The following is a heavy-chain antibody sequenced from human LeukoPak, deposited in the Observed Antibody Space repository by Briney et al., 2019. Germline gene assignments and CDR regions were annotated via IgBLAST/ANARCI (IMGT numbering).Heavy chain of an antibody. CDR3: ARDRRHYYYYMDV. V-gene: IGHV1-69*05. Sequence: SVKVSCKASGGTFSSYAISWVRQAPGQGLEWMGRIIPIFGTANYAQKSQGRVTITTDESTSTAYMELSSLRSEDTAVYYCARDRRHYYYYMDVWGKGTTVTVSS. CDR2: IIPIFGTA. J-gene: IGHJ6*03. CDR1: GGTFSSYA.